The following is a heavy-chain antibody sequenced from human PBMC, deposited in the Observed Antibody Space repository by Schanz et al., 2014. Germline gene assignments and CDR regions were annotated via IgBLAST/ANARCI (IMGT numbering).Heavy chain of an antibody. Sequence: VQLVESGGGVVQFGRSLRLSCVASGFTFSSYGMHWVRQAPGKGLEWVSYISSSGSYIHYADSVKGRFTISRDNAKNTLYLQMNSLRAEDTAVYYCARDSRPNYDFLTAYYSIDYWGQGTLVAVSS. CDR2: ISSSGSYI. J-gene: IGHJ4*02. V-gene: IGHV3-21*05. CDR3: ARDSRPNYDFLTAYYSIDY. D-gene: IGHD3-9*01. CDR1: GFTFSSYG.